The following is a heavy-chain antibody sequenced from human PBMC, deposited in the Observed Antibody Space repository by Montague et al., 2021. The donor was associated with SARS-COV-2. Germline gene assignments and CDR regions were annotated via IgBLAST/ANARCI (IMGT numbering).Heavy chain of an antibody. CDR1: GFTFGDYA. V-gene: IGHV3-9*01. CDR3: AKVDYSSAWYGPLDY. CDR2: ISWNGDSV. Sequence: SLRLSCAASGFTFGDYAMHWVRQAPGKGLEWVSGISWNGDSVGYADSVRGRFTISRDNAQNSLYLEMMSLRPEDTAFYYCAKVDYSSAWYGPLDYWGQGTLVTVPS. D-gene: IGHD6-19*01. J-gene: IGHJ4*02.